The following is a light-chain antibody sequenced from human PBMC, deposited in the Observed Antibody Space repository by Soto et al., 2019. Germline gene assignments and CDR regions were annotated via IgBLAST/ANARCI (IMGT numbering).Light chain of an antibody. CDR3: SSYTTSSSYV. CDR1: SSDVGGYNY. J-gene: IGLJ1*01. Sequence: QSALTQPASVTGSPGQSITISCTGTSSDVGGYNYVSWYQQHPGKAPKVMIYDVSNRPSGVSNRFSGSKSGNTASLTISGLQAEDEADYYCSSYTTSSSYVFGTGTNLTVL. V-gene: IGLV2-14*03. CDR2: DVS.